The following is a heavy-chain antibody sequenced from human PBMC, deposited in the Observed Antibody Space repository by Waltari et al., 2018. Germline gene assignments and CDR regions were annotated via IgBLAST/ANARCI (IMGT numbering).Heavy chain of an antibody. CDR2: INPNSGGT. D-gene: IGHD6-19*01. Sequence: QVQLVQSGAEVKKPGASVKVSCKASGYTFTGYYMHWVRQAPGQGLEWMGWINPNSGGTNYAQKFQGWVTMTRDTSISTAYMELSRLRSDDTAVYYCATGGTGIAVAGMGDYFDYWGQGTLVTVSS. CDR3: ATGGTGIAVAGMGDYFDY. V-gene: IGHV1-2*04. J-gene: IGHJ4*02. CDR1: GYTFTGYY.